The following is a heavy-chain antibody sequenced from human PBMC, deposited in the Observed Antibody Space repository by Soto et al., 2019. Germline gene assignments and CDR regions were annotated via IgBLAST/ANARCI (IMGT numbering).Heavy chain of an antibody. CDR3: AREGNPYGGNGGTFEY. D-gene: IGHD4-17*01. V-gene: IGHV3-11*01. J-gene: IGHJ4*02. CDR1: GFTFSDYY. Sequence: GSLRLSCAASGFTFSDYYMTWIRQAPGKGLECVSYISSRGSTIYYADSVKGRFTISRDNAKNSLYLQMNSLRAEDTAVYYCAREGNPYGGNGGTFEYWGQGTLVTVSS. CDR2: ISSRGSTI.